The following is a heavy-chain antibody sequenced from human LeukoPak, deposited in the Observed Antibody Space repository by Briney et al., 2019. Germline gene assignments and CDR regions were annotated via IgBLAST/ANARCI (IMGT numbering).Heavy chain of an antibody. CDR2: IYHSGST. CDR3: ARQXXDWYXXL. CDR1: GYSISSGYY. Sequence: PSETLSLTCAVSGYSISSGYYWGWIRQPPGKGLEWIGSIYHSGSTYYNPSLKSPVTISVDTSKNQFSLKLSSVTAADPAVYYCARQXXDWYXXLWGRGTLVTXXS. V-gene: IGHV4-38-2*01. J-gene: IGHJ2*01.